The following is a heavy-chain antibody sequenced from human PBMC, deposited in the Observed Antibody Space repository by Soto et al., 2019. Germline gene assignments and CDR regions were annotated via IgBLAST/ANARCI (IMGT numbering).Heavy chain of an antibody. J-gene: IGHJ4*02. D-gene: IGHD4-4*01. CDR1: GGSFSGYY. CDR2: INHSGSA. CDR3: ASLGSKGY. Sequence: LSLTCAVYGGSFSGYYWSWIRQPPGKGLEWIGEINHSGSANYNPSLKSRVTISVDTSKNQFSLKLSSVTAADTAVYYCASLGSKGYWGQGTLVTVSS. V-gene: IGHV4-34*01.